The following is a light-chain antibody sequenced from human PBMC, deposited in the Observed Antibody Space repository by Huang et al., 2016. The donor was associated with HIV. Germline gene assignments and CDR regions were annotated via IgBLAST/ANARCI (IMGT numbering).Light chain of an antibody. CDR3: QQYNNWPPAT. Sequence: EIVMTQSPATLSVSPGERATLSCRASQCVSSNLAWYQQKPGQAPRLLIYGASTRATGIPARFSGSGSGTEFTLTISSLQSEDVAVYYCQQYNNWPPATFGPGTKVDIK. CDR2: GAS. V-gene: IGKV3-15*01. CDR1: QCVSSN. J-gene: IGKJ3*01.